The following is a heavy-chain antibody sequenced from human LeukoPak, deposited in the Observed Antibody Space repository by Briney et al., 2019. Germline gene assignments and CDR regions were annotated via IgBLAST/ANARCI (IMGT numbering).Heavy chain of an antibody. D-gene: IGHD5-18*01. V-gene: IGHV4-59*01. J-gene: IGHJ6*03. CDR2: IYYSGST. CDR3: ARTTEGGYTYDYFYYFYMDV. CDR1: GGSISSYY. Sequence: SETLSLTCTVSGGSISSYYWSWIRQPPGKGLEWIGYIYYSGSTNYNPSLKSRVTISVDTSKNQFSLKLNSVTAADTAVYFCARTTEGGYTYDYFYYFYMDVWGKGTTVTISS.